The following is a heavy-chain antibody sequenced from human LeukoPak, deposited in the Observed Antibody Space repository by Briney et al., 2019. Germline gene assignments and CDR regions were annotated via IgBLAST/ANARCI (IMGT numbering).Heavy chain of an antibody. Sequence: TGGSLRLSCAASGFTFNSFSMNWVRQAPGKGLEWVSYIDTIGTIYSVKGRFTISRDNAKNSLYLQMNSLRAEDTAVYYCARDRVLGALYFDCWGQGTLVTVSS. CDR3: ARDRVLGALYFDC. CDR2: IDTIGTI. D-gene: IGHD1-26*01. V-gene: IGHV3-48*01. CDR1: GFTFNSFS. J-gene: IGHJ4*02.